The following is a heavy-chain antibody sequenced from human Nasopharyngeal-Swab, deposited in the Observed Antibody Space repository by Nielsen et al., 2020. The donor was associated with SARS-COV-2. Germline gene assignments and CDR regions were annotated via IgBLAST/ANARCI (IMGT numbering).Heavy chain of an antibody. CDR3: ARDRYSYGHYIYWYFDL. J-gene: IGHJ2*01. V-gene: IGHV3-11*01. D-gene: IGHD5-18*01. CDR2: ISSSGSTI. CDR1: GSTFSNYY. Sequence: GESLKISCAASGSTFSNYYMSWIRQAPGKGLEWVSYISSSGSTIYYADSVKGRFTISRDNAKNSLYLQMNSLRAEDTAVYYCARDRYSYGHYIYWYFDLWGRGTLVTVSS.